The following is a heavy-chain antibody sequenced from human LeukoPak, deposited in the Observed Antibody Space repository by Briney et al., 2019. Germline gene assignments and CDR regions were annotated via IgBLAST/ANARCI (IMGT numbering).Heavy chain of an antibody. J-gene: IGHJ4*02. CDR3: AKGDSSSSAYDY. CDR2: ISYDGRNK. V-gene: IGHV3-30*18. Sequence: GRSLRLSCAASGFTFGSYAMHWVRQAPGKGLEWLAVISYDGRNKYYADSVKGRFTISRDDSKSALYLQMNSLTADDTAVYYCAKGDSSSSAYDYWGQGTLVTVSS. CDR1: GFTFGSYA. D-gene: IGHD6-13*01.